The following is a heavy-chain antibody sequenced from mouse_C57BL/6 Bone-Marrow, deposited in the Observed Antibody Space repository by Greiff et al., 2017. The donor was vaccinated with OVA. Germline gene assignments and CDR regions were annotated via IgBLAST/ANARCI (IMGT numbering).Heavy chain of an antibody. V-gene: IGHV1-15*01. CDR1: GYTFTDYE. J-gene: IGHJ2*01. D-gene: IGHD2-1*01. CDR2: IDPETGGT. CDR3: ARGKRDFDY. Sequence: QVQLKQSGAELVRPGASVTLSCKASGYTFTDYEMHWVKQTPVHGLEWIGAIDPETGGTAYNQKFKGKAILTADTSSNTAYMQLSSLTTEDSAIYYCARGKRDFDYWGQGTTLTVSS.